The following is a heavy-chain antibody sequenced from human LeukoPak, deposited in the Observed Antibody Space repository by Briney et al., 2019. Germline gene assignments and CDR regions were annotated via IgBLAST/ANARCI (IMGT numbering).Heavy chain of an antibody. CDR2: ISAYNGNT. CDR1: GYTFTSYG. J-gene: IGHJ5*02. D-gene: IGHD3-22*01. CDR3: ARSPHLYDSSGYYFNWFDP. V-gene: IGHV1-18*01. Sequence: GASVKVSCKASGYTFTSYGISWVRQAPGQGLEWMGWISAYNGNTNYAQKLQGRVTMTTDTSTSTAYMELRSLRSDDTAVYYCARSPHLYDSSGYYFNWFDPWGQGPLVTVSS.